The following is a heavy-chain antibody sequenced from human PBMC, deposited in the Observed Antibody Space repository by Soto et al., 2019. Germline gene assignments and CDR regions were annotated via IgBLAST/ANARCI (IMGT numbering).Heavy chain of an antibody. D-gene: IGHD3-10*01. CDR1: GGSISSGGYY. J-gene: IGHJ5*02. CDR2: IYYSGSA. CDR3: ARDQGGYYGSGKNWFDP. Sequence: SETLSLTCTVSGGSISSGGYYWSWIRQHPGKGLEWIGYIYYSGSAYYNPSLKSRVTISVDTSKNQFSLKLSSVTAADTAVYYCARDQGGYYGSGKNWFDPWGQGTLVTVSS. V-gene: IGHV4-31*03.